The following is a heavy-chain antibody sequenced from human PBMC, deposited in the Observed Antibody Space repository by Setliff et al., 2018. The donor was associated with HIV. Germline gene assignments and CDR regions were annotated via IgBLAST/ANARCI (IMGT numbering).Heavy chain of an antibody. CDR2: IYYSGST. Sequence: TLSLTCTVTGGSMNIHYWSWIRQPPGKGLEWIGSIYYSGSTNYNPSLKSRVTISVDTSKNQFSLKLSSVTAADTAVYYCAREEDYNFWSGYDWFDPWGQGTLVTVSS. D-gene: IGHD3-3*01. V-gene: IGHV4-59*11. J-gene: IGHJ5*02. CDR3: AREEDYNFWSGYDWFDP. CDR1: GGSMNIHY.